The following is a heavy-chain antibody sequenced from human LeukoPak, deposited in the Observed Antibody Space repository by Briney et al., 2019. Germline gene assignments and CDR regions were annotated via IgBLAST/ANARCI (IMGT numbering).Heavy chain of an antibody. D-gene: IGHD2-2*01. CDR3: ARDFRVVVILWWFDP. V-gene: IGHV3-23*01. CDR1: GLTFGSYA. Sequence: GGSLRLTCAASGLTFGSYAMSWVRQAPGKGPEWVSCISYTGVSTFYADSVKGRFTISRDNSKNTLYLQMNSLRAEDTAVYYCARDFRVVVILWWFDPWGQGTLVTVSS. CDR2: ISYTGVST. J-gene: IGHJ5*02.